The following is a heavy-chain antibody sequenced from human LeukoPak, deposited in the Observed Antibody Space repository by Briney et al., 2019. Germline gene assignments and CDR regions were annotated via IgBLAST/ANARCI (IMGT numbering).Heavy chain of an antibody. CDR1: GFTFSSYS. CDR2: ISSSSSNI. Sequence: PGGSLRLSCAASGFTFSSYSMNWVRQAPGKGLEWVSSISSSSSNIYYADSVKGRFTISRDNAKNSLYLQMNSMRAEDTAVYCCARDWSLGVWGQGTTVTVSS. CDR3: ARDWSLGV. J-gene: IGHJ6*02. V-gene: IGHV3-21*01.